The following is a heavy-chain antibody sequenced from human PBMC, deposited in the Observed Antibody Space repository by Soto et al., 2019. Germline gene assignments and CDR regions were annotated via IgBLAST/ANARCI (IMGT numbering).Heavy chain of an antibody. CDR2: ISYDGSNK. V-gene: IGHV3-30-3*01. J-gene: IGHJ4*02. Sequence: GGSLRLSCAASGFTFSSYAMHWVRQAPGKGLEWVAVISYDGSNKYYADSVKGRFTISRDNSKNTLYLQMNSLRAEDTAVYYCARDGARFRWELLRGPFDYWGQGTLVTVSS. D-gene: IGHD1-26*01. CDR3: ARDGARFRWELLRGPFDY. CDR1: GFTFSSYA.